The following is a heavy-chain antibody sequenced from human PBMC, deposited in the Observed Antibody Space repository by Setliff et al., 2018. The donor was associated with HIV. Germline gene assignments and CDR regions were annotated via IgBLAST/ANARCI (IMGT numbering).Heavy chain of an antibody. D-gene: IGHD6-19*01. Sequence: PGGSLRLSCAASGFTFSSYGMHWVRQAPGKGLEWVAVISYDGSNKYYVDSVKGRFTTSRDNAKNSLYLQMNSLRAEDTAVYYCARDGSGWSQHWGQGILVTVSS. J-gene: IGHJ1*01. V-gene: IGHV3-30*03. CDR3: ARDGSGWSQH. CDR2: ISYDGSNK. CDR1: GFTFSSYG.